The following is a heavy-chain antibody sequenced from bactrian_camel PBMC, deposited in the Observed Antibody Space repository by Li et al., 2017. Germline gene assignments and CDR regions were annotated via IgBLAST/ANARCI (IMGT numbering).Heavy chain of an antibody. D-gene: IGHD2*01. CDR1: GDTRSSFC. CDR2: IYTEDGRT. V-gene: IGHV3S1*01. J-gene: IGHJ4*01. CDR3: ATSSVYSDSY. Sequence: HVQLVESGGGSVQAGGSLRLSCAVSGDTRSSFCPGWFRQPPGYEREGVASIYTEDGRTYYADAVSGRFTISKDNAKNTIYLQLNSLKTEDMAMYYCATSSVYSDSYWGQGTQVTVS.